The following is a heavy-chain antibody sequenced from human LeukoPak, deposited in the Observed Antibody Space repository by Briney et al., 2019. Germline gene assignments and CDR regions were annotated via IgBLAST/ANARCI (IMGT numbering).Heavy chain of an antibody. J-gene: IGHJ4*02. D-gene: IGHD4-17*01. CDR3: VRGFYGSETYYFDY. CDR1: GYTFTRHG. V-gene: IGHV1-8*01. Sequence: ASVKVSCKTSGYTFTRHGIHWVRQGTGQGLEWIGWMNPNTGNAGYAPTFQGRVTMTRNTAISTAYMEVSGLRSDDTAVFFCVRGFYGSETYYFDYWGQGALVTVSS. CDR2: MNPNTGNA.